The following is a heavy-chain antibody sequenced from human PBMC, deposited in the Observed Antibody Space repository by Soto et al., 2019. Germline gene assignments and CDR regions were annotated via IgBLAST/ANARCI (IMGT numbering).Heavy chain of an antibody. CDR2: IKQDGSEK. Sequence: EVQLVESGGGLVQPGGSLRLSCAASGFTFSSYWMSWVRQAPGKGLEWVANIKQDGSEKYYVDSVKGRFTISGDNAKNSLYLQMNSLRAGDTAVYYCARSKGGPVGARKAVFDYWGQGTLVNVSS. D-gene: IGHD1-26*01. J-gene: IGHJ4*02. CDR3: ARSKGGPVGARKAVFDY. CDR1: GFTFSSYW. V-gene: IGHV3-7*05.